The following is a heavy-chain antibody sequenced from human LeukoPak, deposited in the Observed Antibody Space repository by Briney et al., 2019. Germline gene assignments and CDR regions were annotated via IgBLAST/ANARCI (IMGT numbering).Heavy chain of an antibody. D-gene: IGHD6-19*01. CDR2: IYYSGRT. Sequence: SETLSLTCSVSGGSLSGFYWSWIRQPPGKGLEWIGYIYYSGRTNYNPSLKSRVTISLDTSKNQFSLKLTSVTAADTAVYYCARAPPPLDSSGFDYWGQGTLVTVSS. J-gene: IGHJ4*02. CDR1: GGSLSGFY. V-gene: IGHV4-59*12. CDR3: ARAPPPLDSSGFDY.